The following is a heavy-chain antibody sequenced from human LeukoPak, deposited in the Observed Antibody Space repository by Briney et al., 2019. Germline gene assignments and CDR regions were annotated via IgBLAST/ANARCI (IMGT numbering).Heavy chain of an antibody. J-gene: IGHJ5*02. Sequence: SETLSLTCSVSGYSFSSGFYWGWIRQPPGKGLEWIGSLFHSGTTYYNSSLKSRVTISVDTSKNQFSLKLSSVTAADTAVYYCARGGVLLWFGELILYNWFDPWGQGTLVTVSS. CDR3: ARGGVLLWFGELILYNWFDP. CDR1: GYSFSSGFY. V-gene: IGHV4-38-2*02. D-gene: IGHD3-10*01. CDR2: LFHSGTT.